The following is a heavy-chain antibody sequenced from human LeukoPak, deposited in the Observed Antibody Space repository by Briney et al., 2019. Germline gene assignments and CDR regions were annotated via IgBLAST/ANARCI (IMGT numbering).Heavy chain of an antibody. CDR1: GESFSGYF. CDR3: ARGGNSSRSGDFQH. D-gene: IGHD3-10*01. CDR2: INHSGTT. J-gene: IGHJ1*01. V-gene: IGHV4-34*01. Sequence: PSETLSLTCAVYGESFSGYFWTWIRQSPGKGLEWIGDINHSGTTHYNPSVKSRVTISLDTSKNQFSLKLSSVTAADTAVYYCARGGNSSRSGDFQHWGQGALDTVSS.